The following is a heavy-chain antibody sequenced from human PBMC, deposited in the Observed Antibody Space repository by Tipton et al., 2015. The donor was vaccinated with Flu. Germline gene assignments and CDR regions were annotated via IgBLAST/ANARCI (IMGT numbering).Heavy chain of an antibody. D-gene: IGHD3-16*02. V-gene: IGHV4-59*08. J-gene: IGHJ2*01. Sequence: TLCLTCTVSGGSISSYYWSWIRQPPGKGLEWIGYIYYSGSTNYNPSLKSRVTTSVDTSKNQFSLKLSSVTAADTAVYYCASLYYDYIWGSYRKNWYFDLWGRGTLVTVSS. CDR3: ASLYYDYIWGSYRKNWYFDL. CDR1: GGSISSYY. CDR2: IYYSGST.